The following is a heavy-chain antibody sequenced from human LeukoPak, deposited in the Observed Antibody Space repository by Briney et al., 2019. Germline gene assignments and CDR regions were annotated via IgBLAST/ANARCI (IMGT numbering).Heavy chain of an antibody. CDR1: GVAVSSYY. CDR2: MYYSGST. Sequence: SETLSLTCTASGVAVSSYYWNWIRQPPGKGLEWIGYMYYSGSTYYNPSLKSRVTISVDTSKKQISLRLSDVTAADTAVYYCAKVASMIMVRGGAYDVWGQGTMVTVSS. D-gene: IGHD3-10*01. CDR3: AKVASMIMVRGGAYDV. V-gene: IGHV4-59*02. J-gene: IGHJ3*01.